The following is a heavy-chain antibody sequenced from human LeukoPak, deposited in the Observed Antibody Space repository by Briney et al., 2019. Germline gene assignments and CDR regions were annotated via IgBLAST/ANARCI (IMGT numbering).Heavy chain of an antibody. D-gene: IGHD2-2*01. V-gene: IGHV1-3*01. CDR2: INPGNGNT. J-gene: IGHJ4*02. CDR3: ARAPDREIVVVPSALRH. Sequence: ASVKVSCKTSGFTFFRYAMHWVRQAPGQRLEWMGWINPGNGNTKYSQNFQGRVTITRDTSARTVYMELTSLRSEDTAVYYCARAPDREIVVVPSALRHWGQGTLVAVSS. CDR1: GFTFFRYA.